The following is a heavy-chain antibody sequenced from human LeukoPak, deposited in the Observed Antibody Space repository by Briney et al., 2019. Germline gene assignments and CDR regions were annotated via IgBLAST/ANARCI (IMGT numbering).Heavy chain of an antibody. CDR1: GYTFTGYY. D-gene: IGHD2-15*01. Sequence: ASVKVSCKASGYTFTGYYMHWVRQAPGQGLEWMGWINPNSGGTNYAQKFQGRVTMTRDTSISTAYMELSRLRSDDTAVYYCARSDCSGGSRYFDYWGQGTLVTVSS. V-gene: IGHV1-2*02. J-gene: IGHJ4*02. CDR2: INPNSGGT. CDR3: ARSDCSGGSRYFDY.